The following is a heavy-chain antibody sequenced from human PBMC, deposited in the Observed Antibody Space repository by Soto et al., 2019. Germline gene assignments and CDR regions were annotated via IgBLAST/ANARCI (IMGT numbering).Heavy chain of an antibody. D-gene: IGHD2-21*02. CDR3: ASGPPFAFIGGGDYSGYYYSYMAV. CDR2: IIPILGIA. Sequence: GASVKLSCKASGCTFSSYTISWVRQAPGQGLGWMGRIIPILGIANYAQKFQGRVTITADKSTSTAYMELSSLRSEDTAVYYCASGPPFAFIGGGDYSGYYYSYMAVLGKGTTVPVSS. J-gene: IGHJ6*03. V-gene: IGHV1-69*02. CDR1: GCTFSSYT.